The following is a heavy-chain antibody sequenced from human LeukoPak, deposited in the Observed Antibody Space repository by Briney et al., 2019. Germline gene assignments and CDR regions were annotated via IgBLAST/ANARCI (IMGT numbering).Heavy chain of an antibody. Sequence: GASVKVCCKASGFTFTNSAIQWVRQARGQRLEWLGWIVVGSGNTDYAQKFQERISITRDMSTRTVYMELSRLRSDDTAVYYCAADDLSIGYWGQGTLVSVSS. CDR2: IVVGSGNT. CDR3: AADDLSIGY. CDR1: GFTFTNSA. D-gene: IGHD6-6*01. J-gene: IGHJ4*02. V-gene: IGHV1-58*02.